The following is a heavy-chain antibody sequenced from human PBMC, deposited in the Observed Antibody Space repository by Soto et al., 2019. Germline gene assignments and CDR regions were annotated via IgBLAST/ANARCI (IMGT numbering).Heavy chain of an antibody. V-gene: IGHV4-59*01. CDR3: ARGSGWYFH. Sequence: QVQLHESGPGLVKPSETLSLTCTVSGDSISGSSWSWIRQPPGKGLEWIAYMYFSGSTNYNPSLKSRVTISVDTSKNQFSLKLSSVTAADTAVYYCARGSGWYFHWGQGTLVTVSS. J-gene: IGHJ4*02. CDR1: GDSISGSS. D-gene: IGHD6-19*01. CDR2: MYFSGST.